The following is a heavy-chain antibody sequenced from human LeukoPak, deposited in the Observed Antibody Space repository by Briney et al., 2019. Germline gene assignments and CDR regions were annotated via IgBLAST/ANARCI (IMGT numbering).Heavy chain of an antibody. CDR2: ISYDGSNK. CDR3: AKDHWSSGAGQQLVP. CDR1: GFTFSSYG. V-gene: IGHV3-30*18. J-gene: IGHJ5*02. D-gene: IGHD6-13*01. Sequence: GGSLGLSCAASGFTFSSYGMHWVRQAPGKGLEWVAVISYDGSNKYYADSVKGRFTISRDNSKNTLYLQMDSLRAEDTAVYYCAKDHWSSGAGQQLVPWGQGTLVTVSS.